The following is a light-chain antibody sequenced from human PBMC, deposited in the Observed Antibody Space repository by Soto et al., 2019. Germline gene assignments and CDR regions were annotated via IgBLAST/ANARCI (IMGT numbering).Light chain of an antibody. Sequence: DIVMTQSPDSLAVSLGERATINCKSSQSVLYSSNNKNYLAWYQQKPGQPPKLLLYWASTRESGVPDRFSGSGSGTDFTLTISSLQAEDVAVYYCQQYFSVPRTFGQGTKVDIK. CDR3: QQYFSVPRT. V-gene: IGKV4-1*01. J-gene: IGKJ1*01. CDR2: WAS. CDR1: QSVLYSSNNKNY.